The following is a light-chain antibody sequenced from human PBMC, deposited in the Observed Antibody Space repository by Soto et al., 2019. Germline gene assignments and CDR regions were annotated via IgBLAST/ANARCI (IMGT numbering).Light chain of an antibody. Sequence: ESVLTQSPGPLPLSPGERATLSCGATQSVTHNYFPWYQQKPGQSPRLLIYGVSSRATDIPDRFSGSGSGTDVTLTISRLEPEDFVVDSGQQYSSLPHTFGQGTKLEVK. V-gene: IGKV3-20*01. CDR1: QSVTHNY. CDR2: GVS. J-gene: IGKJ2*01. CDR3: QQYSSLPHT.